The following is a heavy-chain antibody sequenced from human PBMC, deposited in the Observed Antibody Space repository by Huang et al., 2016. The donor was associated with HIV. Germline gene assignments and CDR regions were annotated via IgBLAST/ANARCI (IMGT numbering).Heavy chain of an antibody. CDR3: ARHFGSGSGYFDS. J-gene: IGHJ4*02. D-gene: IGHD6-19*01. V-gene: IGHV4-39*01. CDR2: IFYRGDT. Sequence: QLQLQESGPGLVRPSETLSLICTVSGGSITDSNYYWGWLRQPPGKGLAWFGGIFYRGDTDYNPSRKRRVTMSVDTAKKRFSRDIRSVAVADTAIYYCARHFGSGSGYFDSWGQGTLVPVSS. CDR1: GGSITDSNYY.